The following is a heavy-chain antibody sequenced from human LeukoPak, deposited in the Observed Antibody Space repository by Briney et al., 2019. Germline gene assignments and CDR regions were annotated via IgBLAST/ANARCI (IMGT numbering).Heavy chain of an antibody. D-gene: IGHD2-2*01. CDR1: GFSLTTYE. J-gene: IGHJ4*02. Sequence: GGSLRLSCAASGFSLTTYEMNWVRQAPGKGLEWVSSISSSSSYIYYADSVKGRFTISRDNAKNSLYLQMNSLRAEDTAVYYCARDTRLAFDYWGQGTLVTVSS. CDR2: ISSSSSYI. CDR3: ARDTRLAFDY. V-gene: IGHV3-21*01.